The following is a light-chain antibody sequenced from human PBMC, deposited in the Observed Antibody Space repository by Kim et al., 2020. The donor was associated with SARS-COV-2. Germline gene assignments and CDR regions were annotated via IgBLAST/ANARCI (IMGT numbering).Light chain of an antibody. V-gene: IGKV3-11*01. CDR2: DAS. J-gene: IGKJ4*01. CDR3: QQRSNLPLT. CDR1: QSVSSY. Sequence: EIVLTQSPATLSLSPGERATLSCRASQSVSSYLAWYQQKPGQAPSLLIYDASNRATGIPARFSGSGSGTDFTLTISRLEPEDFAVYYCQQRSNLPLTFGGGTKVEI.